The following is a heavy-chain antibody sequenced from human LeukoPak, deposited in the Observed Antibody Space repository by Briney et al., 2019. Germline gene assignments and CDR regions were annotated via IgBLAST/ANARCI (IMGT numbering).Heavy chain of an antibody. CDR1: GYTFTSYY. V-gene: IGHV1-2*02. CDR2: INPNSGGT. Sequence: GASVKVSCKASGYTFTSYYMHWVRQAPGQGLEWMGWINPNSGGTNYAQKFQGRVTMTRDTSISTAYMELSRLRSDDTAVYYCARDDYYDSSGYFDWGQGTLVTVSS. J-gene: IGHJ4*02. D-gene: IGHD3-22*01. CDR3: ARDDYYDSSGYFD.